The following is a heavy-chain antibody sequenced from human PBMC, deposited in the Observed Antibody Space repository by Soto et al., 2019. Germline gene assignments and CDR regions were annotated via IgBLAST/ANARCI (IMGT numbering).Heavy chain of an antibody. CDR1: GGSISSSSYY. J-gene: IGHJ6*02. Sequence: QLQLQESGPGLVKPSETLSLTCTVSGGSISSSSYYWGWIRQPPGKGLEWIGSIYYSGSTYYNPSLKSRVTRSVDTSKNQFSLKLSSVTAADTAVYYCARIAAAGRHLSYGMDVWGQGTTVTVSS. CDR3: ARIAAAGRHLSYGMDV. V-gene: IGHV4-39*01. CDR2: IYYSGST. D-gene: IGHD6-13*01.